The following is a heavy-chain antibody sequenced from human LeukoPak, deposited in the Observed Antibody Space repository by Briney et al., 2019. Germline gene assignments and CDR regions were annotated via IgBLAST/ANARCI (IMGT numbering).Heavy chain of an antibody. V-gene: IGHV4-59*01. CDR1: GGSIRSYY. CDR2: IYYSGST. J-gene: IGHJ5*02. Sequence: PSETLSLTXTVSGGSIRSYYWSWIRQPPGKGLEWIGYIYYSGSTNYNPSLKSRVTISVDTSRNQFSLKLSSVTAADTAVYYCARVVVGATYNWFDPWGQGTLVTVSS. D-gene: IGHD1-26*01. CDR3: ARVVVGATYNWFDP.